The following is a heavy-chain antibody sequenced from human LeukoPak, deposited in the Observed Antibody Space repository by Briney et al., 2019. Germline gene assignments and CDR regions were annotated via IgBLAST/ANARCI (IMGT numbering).Heavy chain of an antibody. CDR1: GFIFSSYA. CDR2: IWYDGSNK. CDR3: ARAPYTYYGDYFDY. D-gene: IGHD4-17*01. V-gene: IGHV3-33*08. Sequence: GGSLRLSCAASGFIFSSYAMHWVRQAPGKGLEWVAVIWYDGSNKYYADSVKGRFTISRDNSKNTLYLQMNSLRAEDTAVYYCARAPYTYYGDYFDYWGQGTLVTVSS. J-gene: IGHJ4*02.